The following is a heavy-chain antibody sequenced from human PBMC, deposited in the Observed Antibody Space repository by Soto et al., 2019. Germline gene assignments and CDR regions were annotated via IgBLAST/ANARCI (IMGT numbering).Heavy chain of an antibody. V-gene: IGHV5-51*01. CDR2: IDPSDSDI. CDR3: ARDSSSLGYDY. D-gene: IGHD6-13*01. Sequence: PGESLKISCKGSGYRFASYRIAWVRQMPGKGLEWMGIIDPSDSDIRYSPSFQGQVTMTRDTSISTAYMELSRLRSDDTAVYYCARDSSSLGYDYWGQGTLVTVSS. CDR1: GYRFASYR. J-gene: IGHJ4*02.